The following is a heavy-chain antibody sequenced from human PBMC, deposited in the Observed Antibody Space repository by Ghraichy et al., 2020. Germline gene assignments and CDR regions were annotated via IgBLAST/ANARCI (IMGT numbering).Heavy chain of an antibody. V-gene: IGHV3-74*01. CDR3: AVPAAILGMDV. J-gene: IGHJ6*04. CDR1: GFTFSSYW. Sequence: GGSLRLSCAASGFTFSSYWMHSVRQAPGKGLVWVSRINSDGSSTSYADSVKGRFTISRDNAKNTLYLQMNSLRAEETAVYYCAVPAAILGMDVWGKGTTVTVSS. D-gene: IGHD2-2*02. CDR2: INSDGSST.